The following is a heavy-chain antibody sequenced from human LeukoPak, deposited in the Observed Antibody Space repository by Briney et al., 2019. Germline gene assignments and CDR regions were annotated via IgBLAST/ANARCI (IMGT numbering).Heavy chain of an antibody. D-gene: IGHD3-22*01. CDR2: ISGSGGST. CDR3: AKDHAYYDSSGYYPADY. Sequence: GGSLRLSCAASGFTFSSYAMSWVRQAPGKGLEWVSAISGSGGSTYYADSVKGRFTISRDNSKNTLYLQMNSLRAEDTAVYYCAKDHAYYDSSGYYPADYWGQGTLVTVSS. V-gene: IGHV3-23*01. CDR1: GFTFSSYA. J-gene: IGHJ4*02.